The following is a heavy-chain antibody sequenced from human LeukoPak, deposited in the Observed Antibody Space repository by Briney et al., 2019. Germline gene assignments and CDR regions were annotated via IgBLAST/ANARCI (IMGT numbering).Heavy chain of an antibody. CDR3: AKQTHDYGGIDWFDP. J-gene: IGHJ5*02. V-gene: IGHV3-30*18. Sequence: GRSLRLSCAASGFTFSSYGMHWVRQAPGKGLEWVAVISYDGSNKYYADSVKGRFTISRDNSKNTLYLQMNSLRAEDTAVYYCAKQTHDYGGIDWFDPWGQGTLVTVSS. CDR1: GFTFSSYG. D-gene: IGHD4-23*01. CDR2: ISYDGSNK.